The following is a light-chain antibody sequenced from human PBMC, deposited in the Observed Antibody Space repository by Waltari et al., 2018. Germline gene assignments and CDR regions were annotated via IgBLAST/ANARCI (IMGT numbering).Light chain of an antibody. Sequence: EVLMTQSPATLSVSPGQRVPLPCRAGQNIHDNLAWYQQKPGQAPRLLIYGASTRATDIPARFRGSGSGTEFTLTINSLQSEDLGIYYCQQYNKWPPLTCGGGTKVEIK. V-gene: IGKV3-15*01. CDR2: GAS. J-gene: IGKJ4*01. CDR1: QNIHDN. CDR3: QQYNKWPPLT.